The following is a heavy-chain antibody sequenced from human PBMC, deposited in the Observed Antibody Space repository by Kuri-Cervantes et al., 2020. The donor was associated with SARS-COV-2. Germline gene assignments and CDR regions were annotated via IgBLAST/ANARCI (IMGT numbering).Heavy chain of an antibody. J-gene: IGHJ5*02. V-gene: IGHV4-39*01. CDR3: ARYLAARPGSGWFDP. CDR1: GGSISSSSYY. D-gene: IGHD6-6*01. Sequence: SETLSLTCTVSGGSISSSSYYWGWIRQPPGKGLEWIGSIYYSGSTYYNPSLKSRVTISVDTSKNQFSLRLSFVTAADTAIYYCARYLAARPGSGWFDPWGQGTLVTVSS. CDR2: IYYSGST.